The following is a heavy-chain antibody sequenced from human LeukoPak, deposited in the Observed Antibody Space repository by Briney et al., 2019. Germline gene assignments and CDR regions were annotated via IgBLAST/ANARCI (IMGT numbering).Heavy chain of an antibody. CDR1: GFTFGDYA. V-gene: IGHV3-49*03. D-gene: IGHD1-26*01. CDR3: TRLGLVGATPHY. CDR2: IRSKAYGGTA. Sequence: GGSLRLSRTASGFTFGDYAMSWFRQAPGKGLEWVGFIRSKAYGGTAEYAASMKDRFTISRDDSKSIAYLQMNSLTTEDTAVYYCTRLGLVGATPHYWGQGTLVTVSS. J-gene: IGHJ4*02.